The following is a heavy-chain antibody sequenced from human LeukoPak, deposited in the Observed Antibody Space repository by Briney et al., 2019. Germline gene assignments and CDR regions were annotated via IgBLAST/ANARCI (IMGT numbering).Heavy chain of an antibody. CDR3: ASESRYCSGGSCFVTWFDP. D-gene: IGHD2-15*01. J-gene: IGHJ5*02. Sequence: SETLSLTCTVSGGSISSGSYYWSWIRQPGGKGLEWIGRIYTSGSTNYNPSLKSRVTISVDTSKNQFSLKLSSVTAADTAVYYCASESRYCSGGSCFVTWFDPWGQGTLVTVSS. CDR1: GGSISSGSYY. CDR2: IYTSGST. V-gene: IGHV4-61*02.